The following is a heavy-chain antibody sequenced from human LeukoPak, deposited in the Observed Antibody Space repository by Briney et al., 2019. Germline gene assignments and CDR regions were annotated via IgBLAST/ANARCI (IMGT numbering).Heavy chain of an antibody. CDR2: IYISGNT. CDR3: ARGGAYCTNGVCLFDY. Sequence: SETLSLTCTVSGGSISDYYWSWIRQPAGKGLEWIGRIYISGNTNYNPSLKSRVTMSVDTSKNQFSLKLSSVTAADTAVYYCARGGAYCTNGVCLFDYWGQGTLVTVSS. J-gene: IGHJ4*02. CDR1: GGSISDYY. V-gene: IGHV4-4*07. D-gene: IGHD2-8*01.